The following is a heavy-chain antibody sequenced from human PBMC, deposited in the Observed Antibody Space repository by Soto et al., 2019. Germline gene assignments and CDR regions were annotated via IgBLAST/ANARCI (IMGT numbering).Heavy chain of an antibody. J-gene: IGHJ6*02. CDR2: ISYDGSNK. D-gene: IGHD6-25*01. CDR3: AKDRRPYYYYRMDV. Sequence: QVQLVESGGGVVQPGRSLRLSCAASGFTFSSYGMHWVRQAPGKGLEWVAVISYDGSNKYYADSVKGRFTISRDNSKNTLYLQMNSLRAEDTAVYYCAKDRRPYYYYRMDVWGQGTTVTVSS. V-gene: IGHV3-30*18. CDR1: GFTFSSYG.